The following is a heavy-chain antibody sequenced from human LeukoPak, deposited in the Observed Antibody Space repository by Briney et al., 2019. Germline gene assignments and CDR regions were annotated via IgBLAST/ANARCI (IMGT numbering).Heavy chain of an antibody. Sequence: GGSLRLSCAASGFTFSSYAMHWVRQAPGKGLEWVAVISYDGSNKYYADSVKGRFTISRDNSKNTLYLQMNSLRAEDTAVYYCARVLVAATDYFDYWGQGTLVTVSS. J-gene: IGHJ4*02. CDR3: ARVLVAATDYFDY. CDR2: ISYDGSNK. CDR1: GFTFSSYA. D-gene: IGHD5-12*01. V-gene: IGHV3-30-3*01.